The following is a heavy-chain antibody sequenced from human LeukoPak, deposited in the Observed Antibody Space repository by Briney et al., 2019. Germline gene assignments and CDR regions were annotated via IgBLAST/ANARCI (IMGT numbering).Heavy chain of an antibody. Sequence: PGGSLRLSCAASGFIFSDYAMSWVRQTPGKGLEWVSAISGSGGNTYYADSVKGRFTISRDNSKNTLYLQMNSLRADDTAVYYCAKRSANTNIYFDDWGQGTLVTVSS. V-gene: IGHV3-23*01. CDR1: GFIFSDYA. J-gene: IGHJ4*02. CDR2: ISGSGGNT. CDR3: AKRSANTNIYFDD. D-gene: IGHD2/OR15-2a*01.